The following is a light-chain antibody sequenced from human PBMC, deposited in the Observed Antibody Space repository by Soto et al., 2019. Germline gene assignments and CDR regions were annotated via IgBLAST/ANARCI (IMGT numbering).Light chain of an antibody. Sequence: EIVLTQSPGTLSLSPGERATLSCRASQSVSSSYLAWYQQKPGQAPRLLIHGASSRATGIPDRFSGRGSGTDLPPTISRLEPEDFAVYYCKQYGRPPVTFGQGTKVEIK. V-gene: IGKV3-20*01. CDR3: KQYGRPPVT. J-gene: IGKJ1*01. CDR1: QSVSSSY. CDR2: GAS.